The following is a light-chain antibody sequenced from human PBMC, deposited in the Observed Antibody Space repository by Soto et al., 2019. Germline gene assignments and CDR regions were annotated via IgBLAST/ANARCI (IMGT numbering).Light chain of an antibody. CDR1: QNIINY. J-gene: IGKJ1*01. V-gene: IGKV1-39*01. Sequence: DIQMTQSPSSLSASVGDTVTFTCRASQNIINYLSWYQQKPGKAPKLLMYAVSTLQSDVPSRFSGSGSGTDFTLTISSLQPEDFATYFCQQSYSTPWTFGQGTKVEIK. CDR3: QQSYSTPWT. CDR2: AVS.